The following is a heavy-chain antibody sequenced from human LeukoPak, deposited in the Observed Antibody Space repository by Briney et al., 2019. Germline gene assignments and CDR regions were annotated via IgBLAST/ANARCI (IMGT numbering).Heavy chain of an antibody. J-gene: IGHJ3*02. Sequence: GGSLRLSCAASGFTVSSNYMSWVRQAPGKGLEWVSVIYSGGSTYYADSVKGRFTISRDNSKNTLYLQMNSLRAEDTAVYYCARDVIAAAGPFDIWGQGTMVTVSS. CDR2: IYSGGST. CDR3: ARDVIAAAGPFDI. D-gene: IGHD6-13*01. CDR1: GFTVSSNY. V-gene: IGHV3-66*01.